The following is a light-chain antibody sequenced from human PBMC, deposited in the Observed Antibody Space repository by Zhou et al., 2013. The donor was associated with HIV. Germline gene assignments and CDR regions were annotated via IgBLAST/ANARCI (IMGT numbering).Light chain of an antibody. V-gene: IGKV1-NL1*01. CDR1: QSVNSL. CDR2: AAS. Sequence: DIQMTQSPSSLSASVGDRVTITCRAGQSVNSLLNWYQQKPGKAPKLLLYAASRLESGVPSRFSGSGSGTDYTLTISSLQPEDFATYYCQQYYSTLLTFGGGTKVEIK. J-gene: IGKJ4*01. CDR3: QQYYSTLLT.